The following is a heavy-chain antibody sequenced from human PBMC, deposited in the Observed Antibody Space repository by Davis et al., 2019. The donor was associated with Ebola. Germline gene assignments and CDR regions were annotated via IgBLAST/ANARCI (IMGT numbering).Heavy chain of an antibody. V-gene: IGHV3-21*01. CDR3: ARDQNYCSSTSCYFDY. CDR2: MNSGGTYI. CDR1: GFSFTTYT. J-gene: IGHJ4*02. Sequence: PGGSLRLSCAASGFSFTTYTLTWVRQAPGKGLEWVSSMNSGGTYIHYADSVKGRFTISRDNAKNSLFLQMDSLRAEDTAIYYCARDQNYCSSTSCYFDYWGQGTLVTVSS. D-gene: IGHD2-2*01.